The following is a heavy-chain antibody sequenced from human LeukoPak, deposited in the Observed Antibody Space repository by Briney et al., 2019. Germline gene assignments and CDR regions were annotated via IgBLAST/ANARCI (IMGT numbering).Heavy chain of an antibody. D-gene: IGHD3-10*01. J-gene: IGHJ2*01. CDR1: GFTFSSYD. CDR3: ARARGDMVRGLDL. CDR2: IATAGDT. V-gene: IGHV3-13*01. Sequence: GGSLRLSCAASGFTFSSYDMHWVRQTTGKGLEWVSVIATAGDTFYPGSVKGRFTISRENAKNSLYLQMNSLRAGDTAVYYCARARGDMVRGLDLWGRGTLVTVPS.